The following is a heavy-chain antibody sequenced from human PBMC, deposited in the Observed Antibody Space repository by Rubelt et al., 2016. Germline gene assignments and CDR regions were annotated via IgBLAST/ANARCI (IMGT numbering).Heavy chain of an antibody. V-gene: IGHV4-34*01. J-gene: IGHJ3*02. CDR2: INQSGDT. Sequence: QVQLQQWGAGLLKPSETLSLTCAVYGGSFSGYYWNWIRQPPGKGLEWIGEINQSGDTNYNPSLKSRVIISVDTSKSQFSLNFSAVTAADTAVYYCARKLVVSPIRIWGQGTMVTVSS. CDR1: GGSFSGYY. D-gene: IGHD2-15*01. CDR3: ARKLVVSPIRI.